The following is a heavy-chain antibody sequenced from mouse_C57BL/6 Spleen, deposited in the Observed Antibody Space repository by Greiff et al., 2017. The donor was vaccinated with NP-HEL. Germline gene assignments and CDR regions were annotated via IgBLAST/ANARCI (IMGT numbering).Heavy chain of an antibody. CDR2: IYPSDSET. Sequence: VKLQQPGAELVRPGSSVKLSCKASGYTFTSYWMDWVKQRPGQGLEWIGNIYPSDSETHYNQKFKDKATLTVDKSSSTAYMQLSSLTSEDSAVYYCARRGNSSGYPWFAYWGQGTLVTVSA. CDR1: GYTFTSYW. J-gene: IGHJ3*01. D-gene: IGHD3-2*02. V-gene: IGHV1-61*01. CDR3: ARRGNSSGYPWFAY.